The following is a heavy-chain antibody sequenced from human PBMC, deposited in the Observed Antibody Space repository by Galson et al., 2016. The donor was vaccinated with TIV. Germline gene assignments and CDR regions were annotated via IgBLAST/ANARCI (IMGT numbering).Heavy chain of an antibody. CDR3: AIGVYGVHSVGFDY. V-gene: IGHV1-2*02. Sequence: SVKVSCKASGYSFTDHYFHWVRQAPGQGPEWMAGIDPKSGDTDYAQNFQGRVTMTRDKSISTAYMELTRLASDDTAMYYCAIGVYGVHSVGFDYWGQGTRVTVSS. D-gene: IGHD4/OR15-4a*01. J-gene: IGHJ4*02. CDR1: GYSFTDHY. CDR2: IDPKSGDT.